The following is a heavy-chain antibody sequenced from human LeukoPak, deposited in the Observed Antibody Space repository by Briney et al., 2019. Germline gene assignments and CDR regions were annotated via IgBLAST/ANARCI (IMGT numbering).Heavy chain of an antibody. D-gene: IGHD6-13*01. Sequence: PSETLSLTCAVSGGSFSGYYWNWIRQPPGKGLEWIGEIYHSGNTNYNPSLKSRVTISVDTSKKQFSLKLSSVTAADTAVYYCARGSGIAAAGPNWFDPWGQGTLVTVSS. CDR1: GGSFSGYY. J-gene: IGHJ5*02. CDR3: ARGSGIAAAGPNWFDP. V-gene: IGHV4-34*01. CDR2: IYHSGNT.